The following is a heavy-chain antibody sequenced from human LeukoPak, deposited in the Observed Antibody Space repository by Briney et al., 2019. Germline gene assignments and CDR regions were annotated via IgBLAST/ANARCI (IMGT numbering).Heavy chain of an antibody. Sequence: PGGSLRLSCAASGFTFSSYAMHWVRQAPGKRLEWVAVISYDGSNKYYADSVKGRFTISRDNSKNTLYLQMNSLRAEDTAVYYCARGAPPSLKKSNFDYWGQGTLVTVSS. CDR2: ISYDGSNK. CDR3: ARGAPPSLKKSNFDY. CDR1: GFTFSSYA. V-gene: IGHV3-30-3*01. J-gene: IGHJ4*02.